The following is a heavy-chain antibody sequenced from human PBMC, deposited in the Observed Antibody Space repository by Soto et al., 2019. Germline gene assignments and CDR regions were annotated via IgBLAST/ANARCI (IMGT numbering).Heavy chain of an antibody. J-gene: IGHJ3*02. CDR2: IYPGDSDT. CDR3: ARAPNHVDWFPEAFDI. CDR1: GYSFITYC. V-gene: IGHV5-51*01. Sequence: GESLKMSCNGSGYSFITYCIGWVLQMPGKGLDWMGIIYPGDSDTRYSPSFQGQVTISDDKSISTAYLQWSSLKASDTAMYYCARAPNHVDWFPEAFDIWGQGTMVTVS. D-gene: IGHD3-9*01.